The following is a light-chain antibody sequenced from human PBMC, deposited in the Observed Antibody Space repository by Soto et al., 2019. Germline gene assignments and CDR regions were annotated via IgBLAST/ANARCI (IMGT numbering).Light chain of an antibody. CDR2: DNN. CDR3: GTWDSSLSAGL. CDR1: SSNIGNNF. Sequence: QAVVTQPPSVSAAPGQKVTISCSGSSSNIGNNFVSWFQQLPGTAPKLLIYDNNKRPSGIPDRFSGPKSVTSATLGITGLQTGDEADYYCGTWDSSLSAGLFGGGTKLTVL. J-gene: IGLJ2*01. V-gene: IGLV1-51*01.